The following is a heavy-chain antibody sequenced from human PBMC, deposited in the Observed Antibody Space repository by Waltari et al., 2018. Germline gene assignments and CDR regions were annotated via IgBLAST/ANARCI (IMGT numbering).Heavy chain of an antibody. Sequence: VQLVESGDGVVQPGRSLRLSCAASGFTFNNYAMHWVRQAPGKGLEWVAIISYDGTKNNYADSVKGRFTISRDNSKKTVFLQMVSLRAEDTAIYYCARSGGPRYYYDSGSYCDYWGQGTLVTVSS. CDR1: GFTFNNYA. J-gene: IGHJ4*02. V-gene: IGHV3-30*01. CDR2: ISYDGTKN. CDR3: ARSGGPRYYYDSGSYCDY. D-gene: IGHD3-10*01.